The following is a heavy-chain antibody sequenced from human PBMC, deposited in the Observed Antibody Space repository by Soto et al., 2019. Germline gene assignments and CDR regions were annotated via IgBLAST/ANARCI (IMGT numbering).Heavy chain of an antibody. CDR2: INHSGST. J-gene: IGHJ4*02. D-gene: IGHD3-22*01. Sequence: SETLSLSCAVYGGSFSGYYWSWIRQPPGKGLEWIGEINHSGSTNYNPSLKSRVTISVDTSKNQFSLKLSSVTAADTAVYYCASRHYYYDSSGSDYWGQGTLVTV. CDR3: ASRHYYYDSSGSDY. CDR1: GGSFSGYY. V-gene: IGHV4-34*01.